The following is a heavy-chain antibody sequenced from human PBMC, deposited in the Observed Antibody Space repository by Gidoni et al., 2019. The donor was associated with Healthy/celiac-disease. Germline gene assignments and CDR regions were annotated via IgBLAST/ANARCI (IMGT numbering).Heavy chain of an antibody. J-gene: IGHJ6*02. CDR2: IYYSGST. CDR3: KSRLHQHYYYGMDV. D-gene: IGHD6-25*01. CDR1: GGSISSSSYY. Sequence: QLQLQESGPGLVKPSETLSLTCTVPGGSISSSSYYWGWIRQPPGKGLEWIGSIYYSGSTYYNPSLKSQVTISVDTSKNQFSLKLSSVTAADTAVYYCKSRLHQHYYYGMDVWGQGTTVTVSS. V-gene: IGHV4-39*07.